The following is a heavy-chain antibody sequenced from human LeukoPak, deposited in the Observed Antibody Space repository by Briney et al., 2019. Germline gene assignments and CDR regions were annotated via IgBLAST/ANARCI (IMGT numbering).Heavy chain of an antibody. D-gene: IGHD5-12*01. Sequence: ASVKVSCKASGYTFTSYGISWVRQAPGQGLEWMGWISAYNGNTNYAQKLQGRVTMTTDTSTSTAYMELRSLRSDDTAAYYCARGRVTLVDIVAQEQQLTPPDYWGQGTLVTVSS. V-gene: IGHV1-18*04. CDR1: GYTFTSYG. CDR3: ARGRVTLVDIVAQEQQLTPPDY. CDR2: ISAYNGNT. J-gene: IGHJ4*02.